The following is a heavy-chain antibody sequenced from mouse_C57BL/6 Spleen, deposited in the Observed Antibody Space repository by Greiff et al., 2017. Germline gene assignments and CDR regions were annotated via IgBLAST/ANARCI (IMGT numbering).Heavy chain of an antibody. CDR1: GFNLKDYY. D-gene: IGHD1-1*01. V-gene: IGHV14-2*01. Sequence: EVQLQQSGAELVKPGASVKLSCTASGFNLKDYYMHWVKQRTEQGLEWIGWIDPEDGATKSAPTFQGKATLTADPSSNPAYLQLVSLTSEDTAVYYCPYYGSSYYWYFDVWGTGTTVTVSS. CDR3: PYYGSSYYWYFDV. J-gene: IGHJ1*03. CDR2: IDPEDGAT.